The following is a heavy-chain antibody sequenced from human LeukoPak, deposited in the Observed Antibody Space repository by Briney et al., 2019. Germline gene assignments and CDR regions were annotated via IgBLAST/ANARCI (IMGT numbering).Heavy chain of an antibody. CDR2: ISNIGST. CDR3: ARERAPYYYDSSGYHRVFDY. D-gene: IGHD3-22*01. J-gene: IGHJ4*02. CDR1: GASISSYF. Sequence: SETLSLTCTVSGASISSYFWTWIRQSPGKGLEWIGYISNIGSTNYNPSLKSRVTISVDTSKNQFSLNLSSVTAADTAVYYCARERAPYYYDSSGYHRVFDYWGQGTLVTASS. V-gene: IGHV4-59*12.